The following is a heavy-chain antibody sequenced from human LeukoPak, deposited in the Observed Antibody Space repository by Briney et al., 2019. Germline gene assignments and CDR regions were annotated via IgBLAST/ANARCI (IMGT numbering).Heavy chain of an antibody. CDR1: GYTFTGYY. J-gene: IGHJ6*02. CDR3: AAREGFGYYYYYGTDV. Sequence: ASVKVSCKASGYTFTGYYMHWVRQAPGQGLEWMGWINPNSGGTNYAQKFQGRVTMTRDTSISTAYMELSRLRSDDTAVYYCAAREGFGYYYYYGTDVWGQGTTVTVSS. CDR2: INPNSGGT. D-gene: IGHD3-10*01. V-gene: IGHV1-2*02.